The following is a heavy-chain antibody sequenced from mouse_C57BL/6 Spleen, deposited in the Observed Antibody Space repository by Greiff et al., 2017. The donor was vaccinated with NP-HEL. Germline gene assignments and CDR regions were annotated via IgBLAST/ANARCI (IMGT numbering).Heavy chain of an antibody. CDR3: AGGYYYGMDWYFDV. CDR2: IYPGSGST. D-gene: IGHD1-1*01. CDR1: GYTFTSYW. V-gene: IGHV1-55*01. J-gene: IGHJ1*03. Sequence: QVQLQQSGAELVKPGASVKMSCKASGYTFTSYWITWVKQRPGQGLEWIGDIYPGSGSTNYNEKFKSKARLTVDTSSSTAYMQLSSLTSEDSAVYYLAGGYYYGMDWYFDVWGTGTTVTVSS.